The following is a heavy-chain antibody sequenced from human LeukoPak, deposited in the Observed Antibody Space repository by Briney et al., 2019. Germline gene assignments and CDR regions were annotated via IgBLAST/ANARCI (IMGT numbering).Heavy chain of an antibody. J-gene: IGHJ6*02. CDR2: ISGSGGST. CDR3: AKSTGRYYYYYGMDV. Sequence: GGSLRLSCAASGFTFCSYAMSWVRQAPGKGLEWVSAISGSGGSTYYADSGKGRFTISRDNSKNTLYLQMNSLRAEDTAVYYCAKSTGRYYYYYGMDVWGQGTTVSVSS. D-gene: IGHD3-9*01. V-gene: IGHV3-23*01. CDR1: GFTFCSYA.